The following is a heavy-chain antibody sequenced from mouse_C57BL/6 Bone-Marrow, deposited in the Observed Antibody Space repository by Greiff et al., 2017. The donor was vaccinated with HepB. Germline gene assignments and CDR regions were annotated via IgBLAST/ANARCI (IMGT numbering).Heavy chain of an antibody. CDR3: ARDYGLFAY. CDR1: GYTFTSYW. CDR2: IHPNSGST. J-gene: IGHJ3*01. Sequence: QVQLKQPGAELVKPGASVKLSCKASGYTFTSYWMHRVKQRPGQGLEWIGMIHPNSGSTNYNEKFKSKATLTVDKSSSTAYMQLSSLTSEDSAVYYCARDYGLFAYWGQGTLVTVSA. D-gene: IGHD1-1*02. V-gene: IGHV1-64*01.